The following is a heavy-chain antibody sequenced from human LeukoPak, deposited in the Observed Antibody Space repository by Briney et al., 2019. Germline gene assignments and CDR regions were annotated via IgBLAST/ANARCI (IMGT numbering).Heavy chain of an antibody. CDR2: ISSGGAT. CDR3: ASDNSGWIFDY. J-gene: IGHJ4*02. D-gene: IGHD6-19*01. CDR1: GFTVSSNY. Sequence: GGSLRLSCAASGFTVSSNYMSWVRQAPGKGLEWVSVISSGGATYYADSVKGRFTISRDNSKSTLYLQMNSLRAEDTAVYYCASDNSGWIFDYWGQGTLVTVSS. V-gene: IGHV3-53*01.